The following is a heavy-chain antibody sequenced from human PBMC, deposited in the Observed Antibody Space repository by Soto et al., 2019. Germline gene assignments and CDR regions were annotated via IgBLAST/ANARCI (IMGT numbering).Heavy chain of an antibody. CDR2: IYYRGTT. CDR1: GASISSSGYY. Sequence: QVQLQESGPGLVKPSQTLSLTCTLSGASISSSGYYWSWIRLHPGEGLEWIGYIYYRGTTYFNPSLKSRVTISTDTSKKEFSLTLTSVTAADPAVYYCARATESHYFDYWGRGILVTVTS. V-gene: IGHV4-31*03. J-gene: IGHJ4*02. CDR3: ARATESHYFDY.